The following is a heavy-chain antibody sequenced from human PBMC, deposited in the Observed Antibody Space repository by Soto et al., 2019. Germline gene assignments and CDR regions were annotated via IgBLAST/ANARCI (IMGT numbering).Heavy chain of an antibody. CDR3: ASTNSLDF. D-gene: IGHD1-26*01. Sequence: GGSLRLSCAASGFTFSSYGMHWVRQAPGKGLEWVANIKQDASEKNYVDSVKGRFTISRDNAENSLYLQMNSLRAEDTAVYYCASTNSLDFWGQGTLVTVSS. CDR2: IKQDASEK. V-gene: IGHV3-7*01. J-gene: IGHJ4*02. CDR1: GFTFSSYG.